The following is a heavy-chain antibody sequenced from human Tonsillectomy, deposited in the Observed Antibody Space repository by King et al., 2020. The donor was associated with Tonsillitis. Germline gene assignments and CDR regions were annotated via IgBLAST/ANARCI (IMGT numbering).Heavy chain of an antibody. V-gene: IGHV5-51*01. CDR1: GYSFTTYW. Sequence: QLVQSGAEVKKPGNSLKISCKGSGYSFTTYWVAWVRQMPGKGLEWMGIIYPGDSDTRYSPSFEGQVTISADKSITTAYLQWSGLKASDTAIYYCARHRTSGSSDGIDIWGEGTMVTVSS. J-gene: IGHJ3*02. CDR3: ARHRTSGSSDGIDI. D-gene: IGHD1-26*01. CDR2: IYPGDSDT.